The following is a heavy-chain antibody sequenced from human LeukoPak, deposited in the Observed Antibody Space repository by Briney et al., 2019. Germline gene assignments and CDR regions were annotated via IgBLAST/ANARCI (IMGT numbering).Heavy chain of an antibody. J-gene: IGHJ4*01. CDR3: ARGRRQWVVPYLFDY. V-gene: IGHV1-69*05. Sequence: SVKVSCKASGGTFSSYAISWVRQAPGQGLEWMGRIIPIFGTANYAQKFQGRVTITTDESTSTAYMELSSLRSEDTVVYYCARGRRQWVVPYLFDYWGQGTLVTGS. CDR2: IIPIFGTA. CDR1: GGTFSSYA. D-gene: IGHD2-8*01.